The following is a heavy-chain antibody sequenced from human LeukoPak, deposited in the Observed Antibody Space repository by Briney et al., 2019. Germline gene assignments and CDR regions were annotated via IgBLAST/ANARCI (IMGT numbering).Heavy chain of an antibody. CDR3: ARGRRQQQPPPPDY. D-gene: IGHD6-13*01. CDR2: ISSSGTTI. V-gene: IGHV3-48*03. CDR1: GFTFSSYE. Sequence: GGSLRLSCAASGFTFSSYEMNRVRQAPGKGLEWVSYISSSGTTIYYADSVKGRFTISRDNAKSSLFLQMNSLRAEDTAVYYCARGRRQQQPPPPDYWGQGTLVTVSS. J-gene: IGHJ4*02.